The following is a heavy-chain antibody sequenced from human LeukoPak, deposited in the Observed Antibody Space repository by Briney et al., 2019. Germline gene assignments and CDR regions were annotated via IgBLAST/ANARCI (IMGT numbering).Heavy chain of an antibody. J-gene: IGHJ5*02. CDR1: GYTFTSYD. Sequence: ASVKVSCKASGYTFTSYDINWVRQATGQGLEWMGWMNPYSGNTGYAQKFQGRVTITRNTSISTAYMELSSLRSEDTAVYYCARSAYCSSTSCRSWFDPWGQGTLVTVSS. CDR2: MNPYSGNT. CDR3: ARSAYCSSTSCRSWFDP. D-gene: IGHD2-2*01. V-gene: IGHV1-8*03.